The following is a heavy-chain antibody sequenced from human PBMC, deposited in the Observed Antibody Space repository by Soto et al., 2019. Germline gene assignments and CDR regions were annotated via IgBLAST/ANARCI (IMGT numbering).Heavy chain of an antibody. CDR2: ISAYNGNT. Sequence: ASVQVPFKASGYTFPNYGSIWVRQAPGQGREWMGWISAYNGNTNNAQNPQGRDTMTKDTSTSTAYMELRSLRSDDTAVYYCAIVDVLRFLEWLIWGQGTLVTVSS. CDR1: GYTFPNYG. CDR3: AIVDVLRFLEWLI. D-gene: IGHD3-3*01. J-gene: IGHJ4*02. V-gene: IGHV1-18*04.